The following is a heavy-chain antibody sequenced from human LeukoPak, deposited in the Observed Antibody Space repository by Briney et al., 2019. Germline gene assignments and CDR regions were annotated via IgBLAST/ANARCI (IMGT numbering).Heavy chain of an antibody. J-gene: IGHJ4*02. D-gene: IGHD6-19*01. Sequence: SETLSLTCSVSGGSISGYYWSWIRQPPGKGLEWIGNIYYSGSTNHNSSLKSRVTLSIDTSKNQFSLKLSSVTAADTAVYYCARDLYSSGWGYFDYWGQGTLVTVSS. CDR2: IYYSGST. CDR3: ARDLYSSGWGYFDY. CDR1: GGSISGYY. V-gene: IGHV4-59*12.